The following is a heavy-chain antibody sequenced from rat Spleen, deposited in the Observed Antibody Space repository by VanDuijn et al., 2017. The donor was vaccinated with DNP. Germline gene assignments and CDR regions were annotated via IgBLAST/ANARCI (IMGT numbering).Heavy chain of an antibody. D-gene: IGHD4-3*01. Sequence: EVQLVESGGGLVQPGRSLKLSCAASGFTFNNSDMAWVRQAPTKGLEWVASISSSDGTTYYRDSVKGRFTVSRENAKSTLYLQMDSLRSEDTATYYCATVSSGAMDAWGQGTSVTVSS. CDR3: ATVSSGAMDA. CDR2: ISSSDGTT. J-gene: IGHJ4*01. V-gene: IGHV5-25*01. CDR1: GFTFNNSD.